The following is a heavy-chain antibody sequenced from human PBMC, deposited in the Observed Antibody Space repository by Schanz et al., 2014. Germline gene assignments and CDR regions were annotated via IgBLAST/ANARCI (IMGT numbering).Heavy chain of an antibody. V-gene: IGHV3-23*04. Sequence: EVQLVESGGGLVQPGGSLRLSCAASGFTFSSYAMSWVRQAPGKGLEWVSAISGSGGSTYYADSVKGRFTISRDNSRDTVYLQMNSLRADDTAVYYCAKGRFGELSAFDIWGQGTMVTVSS. CDR3: AKGRFGELSAFDI. J-gene: IGHJ3*02. CDR2: ISGSGGST. D-gene: IGHD3-10*01. CDR1: GFTFSSYA.